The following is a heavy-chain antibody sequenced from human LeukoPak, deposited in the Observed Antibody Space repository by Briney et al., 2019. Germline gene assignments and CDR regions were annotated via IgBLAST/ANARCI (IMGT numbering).Heavy chain of an antibody. CDR3: ARLKFYDSTGYSPGHYMDV. D-gene: IGHD3-22*01. V-gene: IGHV4-4*07. J-gene: IGHJ6*03. Sequence: SETLSLTCTVSGGPIYSYYWSWIRQTAGKGLEWIGRLYPGVSTNYNPSLKSRVTMSVDTSKNQFALKLSAVTAADTAVYYCARLKFYDSTGYSPGHYMDVRGKGTTVTVSS. CDR2: LYPGVST. CDR1: GGPIYSYY.